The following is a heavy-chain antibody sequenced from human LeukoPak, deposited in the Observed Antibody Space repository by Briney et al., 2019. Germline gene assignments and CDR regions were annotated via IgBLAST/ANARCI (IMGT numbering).Heavy chain of an antibody. D-gene: IGHD3-22*01. V-gene: IGHV4-61*02. J-gene: IGHJ4*02. CDR3: ARVTTGGYYNY. CDR2: IYTSGST. CDR1: GGSISSGSYY. Sequence: SETLSLTCTVSGGSISSGSYYWSWIRQPAGTGLEWIGRIYTSGSTNYNPSLKSRVTISLDTSENHFSLKLSSVTAADTAVYYCARVTTGGYYNYWCQGTLVTVSS.